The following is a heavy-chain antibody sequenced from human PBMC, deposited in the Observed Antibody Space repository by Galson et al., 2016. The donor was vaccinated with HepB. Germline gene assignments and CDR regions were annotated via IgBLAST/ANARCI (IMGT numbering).Heavy chain of an antibody. J-gene: IGHJ6*02. CDR3: AKDIQRDSSSWYGGIYGMDV. D-gene: IGHD6-13*01. V-gene: IGHV3-43D*03. CDR1: GFTFDDYA. CDR2: ISWDGGST. Sequence: SLRLSCAASGFTFDDYAMHWVRQAPGKGLEWVSLISWDGGSTYYADSVKGRFTISRDNSKNSLYLQMNSLRAEDTALYYCAKDIQRDSSSWYGGIYGMDVWGQGTTVTVPS.